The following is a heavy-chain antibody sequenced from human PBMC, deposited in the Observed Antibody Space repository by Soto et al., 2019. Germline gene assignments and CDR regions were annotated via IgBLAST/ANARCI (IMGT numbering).Heavy chain of an antibody. CDR1: GGSMSSHY. V-gene: IGHV4-59*11. CDR3: ARADPDASVGY. CDR2: ISYSGST. D-gene: IGHD3-16*01. J-gene: IGHJ4*02. Sequence: ASETLSLTCTVSGGSMSSHYWTWLRQPPGKGLEWIGYISYSGSTYYNPSLKSRVTISADTSRNQFSLKLSSVIAAGTAVYYCARADPDASVGYWGQGTLVTVSS.